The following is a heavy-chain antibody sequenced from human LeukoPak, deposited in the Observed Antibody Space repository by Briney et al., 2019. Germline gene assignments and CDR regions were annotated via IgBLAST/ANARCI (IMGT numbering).Heavy chain of an antibody. CDR1: GFTFSSYS. D-gene: IGHD2-15*01. J-gene: IGHJ3*02. CDR2: ISSSSSYI. CDR3: ARDQGYCSGGSCYAGLGAFDI. Sequence: PGGSLRLSCAASGFTFSSYSMNWVRQAPGKGLEWVSSISSSSSYIYYADSVKGRFTISRDNAKNSLYLQMNSLRAEDTAVYYCARDQGYCSGGSCYAGLGAFDIWGQGTMVTVSS. V-gene: IGHV3-21*01.